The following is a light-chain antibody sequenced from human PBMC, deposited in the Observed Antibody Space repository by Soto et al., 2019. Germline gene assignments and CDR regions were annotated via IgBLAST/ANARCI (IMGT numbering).Light chain of an antibody. CDR1: QSVSSY. V-gene: IGKV3-11*01. J-gene: IGKJ4*01. CDR2: DAS. Sequence: EIVLTQSPATLSLSPGERATLSCRASQSVSSYLAWYQQKPGQAPRLLIYDASNRATGIPARFSGSGSETDFTLTISSLEPDDFALYYCQQRSDWPSTFGGGTKVQIK. CDR3: QQRSDWPST.